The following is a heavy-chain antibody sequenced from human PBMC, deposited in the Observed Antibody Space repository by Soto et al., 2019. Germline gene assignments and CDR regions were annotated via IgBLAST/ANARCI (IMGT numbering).Heavy chain of an antibody. J-gene: IGHJ4*02. D-gene: IGHD2-2*01. CDR2: ITSNGDNT. CDR1: GLTFSNFA. V-gene: IGHV3-64D*06. Sequence: LRLSCSASGLTFSNFAMHWVRQAPGKGLEYVSGITSNGDNTYHADSVQGRFTISRDNSKSTLYLQMTSLRVEDTAVYYCVKGNQLLRYYFEYWGRGALVTVSS. CDR3: VKGNQLLRYYFEY.